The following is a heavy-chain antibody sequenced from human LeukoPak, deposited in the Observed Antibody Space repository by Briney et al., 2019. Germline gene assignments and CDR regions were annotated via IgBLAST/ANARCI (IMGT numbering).Heavy chain of an antibody. CDR1: GFTFSSYW. V-gene: IGHV4-39*07. CDR3: ARVGIAAAPGVWFDP. D-gene: IGHD6-13*01. CDR2: IYYSGST. J-gene: IGHJ5*02. Sequence: GSLRLSCAASGFTFSSYWMSWIRQPPGKGLEWIGSIYYSGSTYYNPSLKSRVTISVDTSKNQFSLKLSSVTAADTAVYYCARVGIAAAPGVWFDPWGQGTLVTVSS.